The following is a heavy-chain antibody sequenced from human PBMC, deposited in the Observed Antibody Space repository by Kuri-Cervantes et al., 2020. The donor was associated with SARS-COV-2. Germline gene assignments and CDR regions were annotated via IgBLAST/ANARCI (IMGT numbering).Heavy chain of an antibody. CDR1: GFTVSSNY. CDR2: IYSGGST. V-gene: IGHV3-66*02. D-gene: IGHD4-23*01. J-gene: IGHJ6*03. CDR3: ARGVETFYYYYYYMDV. Sequence: GESLKISCAASGFTVSSNYMSWVRQAPGKGLEWVSVIYSGGSTYYADSVKGRFTISRDNSKNTLYLQMNSLRAEDTAVYYCARGVETFYYYYYYMDVWGKGTTVTVSS.